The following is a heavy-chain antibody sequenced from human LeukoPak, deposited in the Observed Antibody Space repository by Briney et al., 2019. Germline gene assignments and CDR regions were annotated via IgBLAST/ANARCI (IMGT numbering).Heavy chain of an antibody. J-gene: IGHJ4*02. D-gene: IGHD2-15*01. V-gene: IGHV1-46*01. CDR2: INPSGGST. CDR3: ARDGNCSGGSCYGFDY. Sequence: ASVKVSCKASGYTFTSYYMHWVRQAPGQGLEWMGIINPSGGSTSYAQKFQGRVTMTRDTSKNQFSLKLSSVTAADTAVYYCARDGNCSGGSCYGFDYWGQGTLVTVSS. CDR1: GYTFTSYY.